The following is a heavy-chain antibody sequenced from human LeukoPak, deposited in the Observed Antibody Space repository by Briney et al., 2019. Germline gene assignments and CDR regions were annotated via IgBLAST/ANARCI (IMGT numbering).Heavy chain of an antibody. CDR3: ARAIDYYDSSGYYFDY. CDR2: IIPIFGTA. Sequence: SVKVSCKASGGTFSSYAISWVRQAPGQGLEWMGGIIPIFGTANYAQKFQGRVTITADESTSTAYMGLSSLRSEDTAVYYCARAIDYYDSSGYYFDYWGQGTLVTVSS. D-gene: IGHD3-22*01. J-gene: IGHJ4*02. CDR1: GGTFSSYA. V-gene: IGHV1-69*13.